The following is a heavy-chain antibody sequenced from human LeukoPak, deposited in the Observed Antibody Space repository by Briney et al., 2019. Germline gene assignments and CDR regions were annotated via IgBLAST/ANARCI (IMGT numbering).Heavy chain of an antibody. D-gene: IGHD4-23*01. CDR2: IASDGSST. Sequence: GGSLRLSCAASGNYWMNWVRQAPGKGLVWVSRIASDGSSTTYADSVKGRFSISRDNAKNTLYLQMNSLRVEDTAVYYCARGRPHGNDYWGQGTLVTVSS. V-gene: IGHV3-74*01. CDR1: GNYW. J-gene: IGHJ4*02. CDR3: ARGRPHGNDY.